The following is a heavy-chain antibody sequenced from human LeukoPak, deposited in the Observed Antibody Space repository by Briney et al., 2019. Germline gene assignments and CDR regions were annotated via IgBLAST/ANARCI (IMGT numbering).Heavy chain of an antibody. D-gene: IGHD3-10*01. CDR2: ISGSGGST. CDR3: ARVVPPTDYGSGSYFWGPYYFDY. J-gene: IGHJ4*02. CDR1: GFTFSSYG. V-gene: IGHV3-23*01. Sequence: GGTLRLSCAASGFTFSSYGMSWVRQAPGKGLEWVSAISGSGGSTYYADSVKGRFTISRDNSKNTLYLQMNSLRAEETAVYYCARVVPPTDYGSGSYFWGPYYFDYWGQGTLVTVSS.